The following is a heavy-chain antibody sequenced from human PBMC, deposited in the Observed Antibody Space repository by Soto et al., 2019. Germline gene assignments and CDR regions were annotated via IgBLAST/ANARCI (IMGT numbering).Heavy chain of an antibody. D-gene: IGHD3-9*01. CDR3: ASVNILTGYYLDH. Sequence: SETLSLTCAVYGGSFSGYYWSWIRQPPGKGLEWIGEINHSGSTNYNPSLKSRVTISVDTSKNQFSLKLSSATAADTAVYYCASVNILTGYYLDHGGQGTLVTVSS. CDR1: GGSFSGYY. CDR2: INHSGST. V-gene: IGHV4-34*01. J-gene: IGHJ4*02.